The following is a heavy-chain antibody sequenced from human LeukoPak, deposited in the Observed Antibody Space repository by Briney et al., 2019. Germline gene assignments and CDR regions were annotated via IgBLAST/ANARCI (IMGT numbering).Heavy chain of an antibody. J-gene: IGHJ4*02. CDR2: ISYRSSPI. Sequence: PGGSLRLSCTASGFTFSDCDMSRVRQAPGKGLEWVSSISYRSSPIYYADSVKGRFTISRDNAKNSLYLQMDSLRAGDTAVYYCARAYPPLRTAAAGDQWGQGTLVTVSS. V-gene: IGHV3-21*01. CDR3: ARAYPPLRTAAAGDQ. D-gene: IGHD6-13*01. CDR1: GFTFSDCD.